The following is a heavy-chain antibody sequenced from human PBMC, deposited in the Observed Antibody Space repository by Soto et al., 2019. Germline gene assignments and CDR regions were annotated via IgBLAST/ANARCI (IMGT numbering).Heavy chain of an antibody. CDR3: ARDRWWWGTSLSYYFGLGV. Sequence: EVQLVESGGGLVQPGGSLSLSCAASGFTFSSYEMNWVRQAPGKGLEWVSYISSDGTTIYYADSVKGRFTISRDNAKNSLYLPMSSLRAEDTAVYYCARDRWWWGTSLSYYFGLGVWGQGTTVTVAS. CDR2: ISSDGTTI. V-gene: IGHV3-48*03. CDR1: GFTFSSYE. D-gene: IGHD2-2*01. J-gene: IGHJ6*02.